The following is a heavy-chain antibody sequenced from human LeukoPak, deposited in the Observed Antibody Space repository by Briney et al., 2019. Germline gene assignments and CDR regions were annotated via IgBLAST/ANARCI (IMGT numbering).Heavy chain of an antibody. Sequence: PSETLSLTCTVSGGSISSYYWSWIRQPAGKGLEWIGRIYTSGSTNYNPSLKSRVTMSVDTSKNQFSLKLGSVTAADTAVYYCARDPTYYYDSSGAFDIWGQGTMVTVSS. CDR3: ARDPTYYYDSSGAFDI. CDR1: GGSISSYY. D-gene: IGHD3-22*01. CDR2: IYTSGST. V-gene: IGHV4-4*07. J-gene: IGHJ3*02.